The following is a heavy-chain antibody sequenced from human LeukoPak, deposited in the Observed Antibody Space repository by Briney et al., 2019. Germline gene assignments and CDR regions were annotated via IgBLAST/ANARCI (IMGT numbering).Heavy chain of an antibody. J-gene: IGHJ3*02. CDR3: ARSITIFGVVINAFDI. D-gene: IGHD3-3*01. CDR1: GGSISSSGYF. Sequence: SETLSLTCAVSGGSISSSGYFWSWFRQPAGKGLEWIGRIYTSGSTNYNSSLKSRLTISIDTSKNQFSLKLSSVTAADTAVYYCARSITIFGVVINAFDIWGQGTMVTVSS. V-gene: IGHV4-61*02. CDR2: IYTSGST.